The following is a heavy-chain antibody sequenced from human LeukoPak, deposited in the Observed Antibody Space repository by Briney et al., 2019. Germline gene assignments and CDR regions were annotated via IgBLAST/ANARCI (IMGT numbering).Heavy chain of an antibody. V-gene: IGHV4-34*01. J-gene: IGHJ4*02. CDR2: INHSGST. Sequence: PSETLSLTCAVYGGSFSGYYWSWIRQPPAKGLEWIGEINHSGSTNYNPSLKSRVTISVDTSKNQFSLKLSSVTAADTAVYYCARLLGGYSYGYRGYFDYWGQGTLVTVSS. D-gene: IGHD5-18*01. CDR1: GGSFSGYY. CDR3: ARLLGGYSYGYRGYFDY.